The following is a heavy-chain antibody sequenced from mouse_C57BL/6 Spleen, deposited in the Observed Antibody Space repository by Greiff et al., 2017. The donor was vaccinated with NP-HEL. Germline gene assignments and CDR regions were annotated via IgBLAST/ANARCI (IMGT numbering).Heavy chain of an antibody. CDR2: IHPNSGST. J-gene: IGHJ2*01. V-gene: IGHV1-64*01. D-gene: IGHD1-1*01. CDR3: ARFITTVVGYFDY. CDR1: GYTFTSYW. Sequence: QVQLQQPGAELVKPGASVKLSCKASGYTFTSYWMHWVKQRPGQGLEWIGMIHPNSGSTNYNEKFKSKATLTVDKSSSTAYMQLSSLTSEDSAVYYCARFITTVVGYFDYWGQGTTLTVSS.